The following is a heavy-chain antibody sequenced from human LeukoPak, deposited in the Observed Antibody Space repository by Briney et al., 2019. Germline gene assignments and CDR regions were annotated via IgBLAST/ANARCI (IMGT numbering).Heavy chain of an antibody. V-gene: IGHV4-59*11. CDR2: IYYSGST. CDR1: GGSISSHY. J-gene: IGHJ4*02. CDR3: ARAYYDFWSGYYYLDY. Sequence: SETLSLTCTVSGGSISSHYWSWIRQPPGKGLEWIGHIYYSGSTNYNPSLKSRVTISVDTSKNQFSLKLSSVTAADTAVYYCARAYYDFWSGYYYLDYWGQGTLVTVSS. D-gene: IGHD3-3*01.